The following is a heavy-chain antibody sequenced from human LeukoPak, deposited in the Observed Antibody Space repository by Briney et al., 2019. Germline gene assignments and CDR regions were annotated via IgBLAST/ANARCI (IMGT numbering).Heavy chain of an antibody. CDR2: IQSDGSNT. CDR3: AFGGHSGFDY. V-gene: IGHV3-30*02. D-gene: IGHD4-23*01. CDR1: GFTFSNYA. J-gene: IGHJ4*02. Sequence: GGSLRLSCAPSGFTFSNYAMHWVRQGPGKVLEWVAFIQSDGSNTYYTDSMKGRFTISRDNMKNTLFLQMSSLRAEDTAVYYCAFGGHSGFDYWGQGTLVTVSS.